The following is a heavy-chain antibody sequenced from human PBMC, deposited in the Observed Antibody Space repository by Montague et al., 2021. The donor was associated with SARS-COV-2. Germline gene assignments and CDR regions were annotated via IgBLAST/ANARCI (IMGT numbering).Heavy chain of an antibody. V-gene: IGHV4-39*01. CDR3: ARLPDQLLGFGELFDY. D-gene: IGHD3-10*01. CDR2: IYYSGST. J-gene: IGHJ4*02. Sequence: SETLSLTCTVSGGSISSSSYYWGWIRQPPGKGLEWIGSIYYSGSTYYNPSLKSRVTISVDTSKNQFSLKLSSVTAADTAVYYCARLPDQLLGFGELFDYWGQGTLVTVSS. CDR1: GGSISSSSYY.